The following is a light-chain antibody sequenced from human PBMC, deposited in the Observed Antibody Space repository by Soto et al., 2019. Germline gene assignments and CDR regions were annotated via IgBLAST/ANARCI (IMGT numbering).Light chain of an antibody. V-gene: IGKV1-5*03. J-gene: IGKJ1*01. CDR1: QSISSW. Sequence: DIQIKQSPSTLSASVGDGVTITCRASQSISSWLAWYQQKPGKAPKLLIYKASSLESGVPSRFSGSGSGTEFTLTIRSLQPDDFATYYCQQYNSYSRTFGQGANVDI. CDR2: KAS. CDR3: QQYNSYSRT.